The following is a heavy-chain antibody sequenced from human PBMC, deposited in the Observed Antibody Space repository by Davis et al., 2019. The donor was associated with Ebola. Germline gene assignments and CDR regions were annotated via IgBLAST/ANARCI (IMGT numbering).Heavy chain of an antibody. J-gene: IGHJ6*02. CDR1: GFTFSNYA. CDR3: ARAVSGLWKCEGGCYYGLDV. D-gene: IGHD6-19*01. Sequence: PGGSLRLSCAASGFTFSNYAMSWVRQAPGKGLEWVSHISSGHARVYYADSVKGRFTISRDNSKNSLYLQMNSLRVEDTAVYYCARAVSGLWKCEGGCYYGLDVWGQGTTVTVSS. V-gene: IGHV3-11*01. CDR2: ISSGHARV.